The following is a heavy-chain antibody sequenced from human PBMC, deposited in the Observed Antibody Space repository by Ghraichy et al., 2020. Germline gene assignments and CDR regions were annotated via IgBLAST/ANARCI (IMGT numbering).Heavy chain of an antibody. V-gene: IGHV3-23*01. CDR3: AKDRVRTYYYDSSGYYSWFDP. Sequence: GESLNISCAASGFTFSSYAMSWVRQAPGKGLEWVSAISGSGGSTYYADSVKGRFTISRDNSKNTLYLQMNSLRAEDTAVYYCAKDRVRTYYYDSSGYYSWFDPWGQGTLVTVSS. CDR1: GFTFSSYA. D-gene: IGHD3-22*01. J-gene: IGHJ5*02. CDR2: ISGSGGST.